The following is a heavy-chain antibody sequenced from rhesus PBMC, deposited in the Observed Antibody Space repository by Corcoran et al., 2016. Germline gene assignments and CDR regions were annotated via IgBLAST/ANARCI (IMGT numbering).Heavy chain of an antibody. J-gene: IGHJ5-1*01. D-gene: IGHD2-39*01. V-gene: IGHV4S2*01. Sequence: QVQLQESGPGLVKPSETLPLTCAVSGASISSNYWSWIRQAPGKGLEWIGRIFGGGGSNDYNHSLKSRVTMSIDTSKNQFSLKLKAVTAADTAVYYCARDLPSSDRFDVWGAGVLVTVSS. CDR2: IFGGGGSN. CDR1: GASISSNY. CDR3: ARDLPSSDRFDV.